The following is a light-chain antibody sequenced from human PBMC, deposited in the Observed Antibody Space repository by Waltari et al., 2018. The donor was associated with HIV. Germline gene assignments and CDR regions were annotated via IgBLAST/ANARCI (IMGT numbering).Light chain of an antibody. CDR1: QSISNNF. Sequence: EIVLTQSPDTLSLSPGERAIVSCTTSQSISNNFVAWFQQKPGQPPRLLIYSSFIRATGIPDRFSGSGAGTGFTLTISRLEPEDSAVYYCQQYGTSPRTFGQGTKVEIK. CDR2: SSF. V-gene: IGKV3-20*01. J-gene: IGKJ1*01. CDR3: QQYGTSPRT.